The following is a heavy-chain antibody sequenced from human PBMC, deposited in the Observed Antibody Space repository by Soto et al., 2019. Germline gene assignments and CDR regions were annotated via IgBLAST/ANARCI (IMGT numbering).Heavy chain of an antibody. Sequence: GGSLRLSCAASGFTFSSYAMSWVRQAPGKGLGWVSAISSSGGSTFYADSVKGRFTISRDNSRNTLYLQINSLRAEDTAIYYCAKYQPMTQPRPYFDYWGQGTLVTVSS. CDR1: GFTFSSYA. CDR3: AKYQPMTQPRPYFDY. V-gene: IGHV3-23*01. J-gene: IGHJ4*02. CDR2: ISSSGGST. D-gene: IGHD3-22*01.